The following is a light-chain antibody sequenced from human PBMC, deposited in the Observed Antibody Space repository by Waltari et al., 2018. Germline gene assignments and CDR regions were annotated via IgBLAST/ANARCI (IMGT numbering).Light chain of an antibody. CDR2: GAS. V-gene: IGKV1-39*01. CDR1: QSISHY. CDR3: QQSYSSPWT. J-gene: IGKJ1*01. Sequence: DIQMTQSPSSLSASVGDRVTITCRASQSISHYLNWYQQKPQKAPKLLMFGASSLQSGVPSRFSGSGSGTDFTRTINNLQPEDFATYYCQQSYSSPWTFGQGTRVEIK.